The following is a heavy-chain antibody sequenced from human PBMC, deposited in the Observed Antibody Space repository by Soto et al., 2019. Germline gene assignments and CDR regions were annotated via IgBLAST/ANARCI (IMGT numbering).Heavy chain of an antibody. Sequence: GGSLRLSCAASGFTFSSYGMHWVRQAPGKGLEWVAVISYDGSNKYYADSVKGRFTISRDNSKNTLYLQMNSLRAEDTAVYYCAKAPSSSGWYDLDYWGQGTLVTVSS. V-gene: IGHV3-30*18. CDR3: AKAPSSSGWYDLDY. CDR2: ISYDGSNK. D-gene: IGHD6-19*01. J-gene: IGHJ4*02. CDR1: GFTFSSYG.